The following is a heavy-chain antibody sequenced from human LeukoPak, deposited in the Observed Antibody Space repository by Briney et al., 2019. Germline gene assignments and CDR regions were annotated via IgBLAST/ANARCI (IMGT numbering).Heavy chain of an antibody. D-gene: IGHD5-12*01. CDR2: ISGSGGST. CDR1: GFTFSSYA. V-gene: IGHV3-23*01. Sequence: GGSLGLSCAASGFTFSSYAMSWVRQAPGKGLEWVSAISGSGGSTYYADSVKGRFTISRDNSKNTLYLQMNSLRAEDTAVYYCAKRSGGDIVATVGYWGQGTLVTVSS. J-gene: IGHJ4*02. CDR3: AKRSGGDIVATVGY.